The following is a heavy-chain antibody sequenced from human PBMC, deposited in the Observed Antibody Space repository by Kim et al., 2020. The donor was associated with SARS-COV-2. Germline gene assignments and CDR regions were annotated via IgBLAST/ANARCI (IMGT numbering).Heavy chain of an antibody. D-gene: IGHD3-22*01. Sequence: ASVKVSCKASGYTFTSYAMHWVRQAPGQGLEWMGWIDAGNGNTKYSQKLQGRVTISRDTSANTAYMELSSLRSEDTAVYYCAWVYYYNIGLGGYWGQGTL. CDR3: AWVYYYNIGLGGY. J-gene: IGHJ4*02. V-gene: IGHV1-3*01. CDR1: GYTFTSYA. CDR2: IDAGNGNT.